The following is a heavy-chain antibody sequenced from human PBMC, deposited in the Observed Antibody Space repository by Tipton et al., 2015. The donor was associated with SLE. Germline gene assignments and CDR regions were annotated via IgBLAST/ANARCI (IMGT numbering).Heavy chain of an antibody. Sequence: TLSLTCAVYGYSISSGYYWGWIRQPPGKGLEWIGSIYHSGSTYYNPSLKSRVTISVDTSKNQFSLKLSSVTAADTAVYYCAKEEGGILTGSSAFDIWGQGTMVTVSS. CDR3: AKEEGGILTGSSAFDI. V-gene: IGHV4-38-2*02. D-gene: IGHD3-9*01. J-gene: IGHJ3*02. CDR2: IYHSGST. CDR1: GYSISSGYY.